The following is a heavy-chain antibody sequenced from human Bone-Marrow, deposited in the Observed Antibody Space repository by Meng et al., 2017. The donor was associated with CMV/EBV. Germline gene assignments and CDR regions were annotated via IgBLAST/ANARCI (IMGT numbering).Heavy chain of an antibody. CDR1: GFTVSSNY. V-gene: IGHV3-7*01. CDR3: ARVQAMTTVTTGDY. D-gene: IGHD4-11*01. J-gene: IGHJ4*02. Sequence: GGSLRLSCAASGFTVSSNYMSWVRQAPGKGLEWVANIKQDGSEKYYVDSVKGRFTISRDNAKNSLYLQMNSLRAEDTAVYYCARVQAMTTVTTGDYWGQGTLVTVSS. CDR2: IKQDGSEK.